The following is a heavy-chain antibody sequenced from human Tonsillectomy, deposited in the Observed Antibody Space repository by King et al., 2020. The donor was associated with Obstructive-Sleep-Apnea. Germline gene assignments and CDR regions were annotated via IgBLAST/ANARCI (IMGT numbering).Heavy chain of an antibody. Sequence: VQLQESGPGLVKPSQTLSLTCTVSGGSISSGGYYWRWIRQHPGKGLEWIGYIYYSGSTYYNPSLKSRVTISVDTSKNQFSLKLSSVTAADTAVYYCARDKARGGATSFDYWGQGTLVTVSS. V-gene: IGHV4-31*03. CDR1: GGSISSGGYY. J-gene: IGHJ4*02. CDR3: ARDKARGGATSFDY. D-gene: IGHD1-26*01. CDR2: IYYSGST.